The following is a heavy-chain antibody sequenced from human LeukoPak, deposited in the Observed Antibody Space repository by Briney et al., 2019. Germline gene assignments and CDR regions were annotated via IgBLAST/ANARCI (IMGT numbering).Heavy chain of an antibody. Sequence: ASVKVSCKVSGYTLTELSMHWVRQAPGKGLEWMGGFDPEDCETIYAQKFQGRVTMTEDTSTDTAYMELSSLRSEDTAVYYCATASSSWYFSAFDIWGQGTMVTVSS. V-gene: IGHV1-24*01. D-gene: IGHD6-13*01. CDR3: ATASSSWYFSAFDI. J-gene: IGHJ3*02. CDR1: GYTLTELS. CDR2: FDPEDCET.